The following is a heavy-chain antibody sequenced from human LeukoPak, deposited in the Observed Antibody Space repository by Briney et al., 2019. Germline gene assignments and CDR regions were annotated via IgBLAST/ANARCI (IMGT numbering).Heavy chain of an antibody. Sequence: PAGSLRLSCAASGFTFSSYEMNWVRQAPGKGLEWVSYISSSGSTIYYADSVKGRFTISRDNAKNSLYLQMNSLRAEDTAVYYCALTGIAAGRRWFDPWGQGTLVTVSS. V-gene: IGHV3-48*03. J-gene: IGHJ5*02. CDR3: ALTGIAAGRRWFDP. D-gene: IGHD6-13*01. CDR1: GFTFSSYE. CDR2: ISSSGSTI.